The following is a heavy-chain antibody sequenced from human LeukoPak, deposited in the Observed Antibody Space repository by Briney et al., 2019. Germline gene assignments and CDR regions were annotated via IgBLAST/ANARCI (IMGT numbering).Heavy chain of an antibody. CDR2: ISVYNGNT. J-gene: IGHJ4*02. Sequence: ASVKVSCKASGYIFTSYGVTWVRQAPGQGLEWMGWISVYNGNTNYAQKLQSRVTMTTDISTSTAYMELRSLRSGDTAVYYCARGMVTAYYYDSSGYYPNDYWGQGTLVTVSS. D-gene: IGHD3-22*01. CDR3: ARGMVTAYYYDSSGYYPNDY. V-gene: IGHV1-18*01. CDR1: GYIFTSYG.